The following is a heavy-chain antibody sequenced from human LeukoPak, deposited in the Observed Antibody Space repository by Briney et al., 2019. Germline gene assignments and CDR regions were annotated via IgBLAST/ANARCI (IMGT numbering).Heavy chain of an antibody. D-gene: IGHD5-12*01. CDR1: GYTLTELS. J-gene: IGHJ1*01. V-gene: IGHV1-2*02. CDR3: AREGPLSSIKH. CDR2: ISPNNGDT. Sequence: GASVNVSCKVSGYTLTELSMHWVRQAPGQGLEWMGWISPNNGDTDYAQKFQGRVRMTTDTSISTAYMDLSRLTSNDTAMYYCAREGPLSSIKHWGQGTLVTVSS.